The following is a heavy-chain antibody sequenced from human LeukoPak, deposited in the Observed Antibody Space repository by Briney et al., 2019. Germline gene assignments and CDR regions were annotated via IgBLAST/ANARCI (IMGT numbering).Heavy chain of an antibody. CDR1: GYSFTSYW. J-gene: IGHJ6*02. CDR3: ARAIAVAGGYYYYGMDV. Sequence: GESLKISCKGSGYSFTSYWIGWVRQMPGKGLEWMGIIYPGDSDTRYSPSFQGQVTISADKSISTAYLQWSSLKASDTAMYYCARAIAVAGGYYYYGMDVWGQGTTVTASS. V-gene: IGHV5-51*01. CDR2: IYPGDSDT. D-gene: IGHD6-19*01.